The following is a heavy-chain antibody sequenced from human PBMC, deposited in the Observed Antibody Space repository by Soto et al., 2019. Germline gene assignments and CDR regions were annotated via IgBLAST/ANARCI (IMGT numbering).Heavy chain of an antibody. CDR3: ATKVRVTNYLYYGMDV. D-gene: IGHD2-21*02. J-gene: IGHJ6*02. V-gene: IGHV3-30*03. CDR1: GFSFNTSG. Sequence: VQLVESGGGVVQPGRALRLSCAASGFSFNTSGMHWVRQAPGKGLEWVAVIAFDGSQEFYGDSVRGRFTISRDNSKNTLFLQMKSLTPEDTALYYCATKVRVTNYLYYGMDVWGQGTTVTVSS. CDR2: IAFDGSQE.